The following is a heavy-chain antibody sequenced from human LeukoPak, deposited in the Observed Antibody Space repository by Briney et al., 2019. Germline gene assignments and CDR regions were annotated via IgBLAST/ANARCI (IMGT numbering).Heavy chain of an antibody. D-gene: IGHD5-24*01. CDR1: GFTFSSYW. V-gene: IGHV3-7*03. CDR3: AKEVQGDGYSEFDY. J-gene: IGHJ4*02. CDR2: IKQDGSEK. Sequence: GGSLRLSCAASGFTFSSYWMSWVRQAPGKGLEWVANIKQDGSEKYYVDSVKGRFTISRDNAKNSLYLQMNSLRAEDTAVYYCAKEVQGDGYSEFDYWGQGTLVTVSS.